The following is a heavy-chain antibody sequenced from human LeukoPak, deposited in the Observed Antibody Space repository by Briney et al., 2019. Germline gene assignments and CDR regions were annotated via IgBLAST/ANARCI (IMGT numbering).Heavy chain of an antibody. CDR2: INHSGST. Sequence: PSETLSLTCAVYGGSFSGYYWSWIRQPPGKGLEWSGEINHSGSTNYNPSLKSRVTISVDTSKTQFSLKLSSVTAADTAVYYCARSPITGYNYGLDYWGQGTLVTVSS. CDR1: GGSFSGYY. D-gene: IGHD5-18*01. V-gene: IGHV4-34*01. CDR3: ARSPITGYNYGLDY. J-gene: IGHJ4*02.